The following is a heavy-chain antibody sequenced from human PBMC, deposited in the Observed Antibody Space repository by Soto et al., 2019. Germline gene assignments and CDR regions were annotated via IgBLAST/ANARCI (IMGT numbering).Heavy chain of an antibody. CDR3: ARRIPRAPPDAFDI. J-gene: IGHJ3*02. CDR2: IDPTDSYT. V-gene: IGHV5-10-1*01. CDR1: GYSFTTYW. Sequence: GESLKISCQASGYSFTTYWISWVRQMPGKGLECMGRIDPTDSYTDYGPSFEGHVTMSVDRSINTAYLEWSSLKASDTAMYYCARRIPRAPPDAFDIWGQGTMVTVSS. D-gene: IGHD2-2*02.